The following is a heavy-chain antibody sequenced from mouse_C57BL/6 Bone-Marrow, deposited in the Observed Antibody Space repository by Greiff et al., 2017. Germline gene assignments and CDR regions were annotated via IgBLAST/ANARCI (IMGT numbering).Heavy chain of an antibody. CDR2: IYPGGGYT. V-gene: IGHV1-63*01. CDR3: AINWDWFAY. D-gene: IGHD4-1*01. J-gene: IGHJ3*01. Sequence: QVQLKQSGAELVRPGTSVKMSCKASGYTFTNYWLGWAKQRPGHGLEWIGDIYPGGGYTNYNEKFKGKATLTADKSSSTAYMQFSSLTSEDSAIYYCAINWDWFAYWGQGTLVTVSA. CDR1: GYTFTNYW.